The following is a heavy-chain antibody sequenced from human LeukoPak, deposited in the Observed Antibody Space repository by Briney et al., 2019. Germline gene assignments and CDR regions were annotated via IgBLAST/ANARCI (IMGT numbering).Heavy chain of an antibody. CDR1: GFTFSSRA. Sequence: GGSLRLSCAASGFTFSSRAMTWVRQAPGKGLEWVSAISDSVVSTYYAESVKGRFTISRDNSKNTLYLQMNSLRAEDTAIYYCAKDSPLLTVWGQGTLVTVSS. D-gene: IGHD3-9*01. CDR2: ISDSVVST. J-gene: IGHJ4*02. CDR3: AKDSPLLTV. V-gene: IGHV3-23*01.